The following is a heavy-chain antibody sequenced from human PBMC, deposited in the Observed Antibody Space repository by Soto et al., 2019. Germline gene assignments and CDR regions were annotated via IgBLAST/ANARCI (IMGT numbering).Heavy chain of an antibody. CDR1: GGTFSSYA. CDR3: ASNLRGYSSSSGGSYYYYYGMDV. CDR2: IIPIFGTA. Sequence: QVQLVQSGAEVKKPGSSVKVSCKASGGTFSSYAISWVRQAPGQGLEWMGGIIPIFGTANYAQKFQGRVTITADESTSTAYMELSSLRSEDTAVYYCASNLRGYSSSSGGSYYYYYGMDVWGQGTTVTVSS. D-gene: IGHD6-6*01. V-gene: IGHV1-69*01. J-gene: IGHJ6*02.